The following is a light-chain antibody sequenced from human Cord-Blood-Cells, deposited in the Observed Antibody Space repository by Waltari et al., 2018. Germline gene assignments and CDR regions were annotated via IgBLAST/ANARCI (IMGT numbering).Light chain of an antibody. J-gene: IGLJ1*01. V-gene: IGLV3-1*01. CDR3: QAWDSSTYV. CDR2: QDS. CDR1: KLGDKY. Sequence: SYELTQPPSLSVSPGQTASITCPGDKLGDKYACWYQQKPGQSPVLVIYQDSKRPSGIPERFSGSNPGNTATLTIRGTQAMDEADYYCQAWDSSTYVFGTGTKVTVL.